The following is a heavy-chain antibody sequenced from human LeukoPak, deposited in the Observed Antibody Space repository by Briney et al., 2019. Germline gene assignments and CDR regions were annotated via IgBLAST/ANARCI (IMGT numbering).Heavy chain of an antibody. V-gene: IGHV5-51*01. J-gene: IGHJ4*02. CDR3: ARREYCSDTTCSACLDY. D-gene: IGHD2-2*01. CDR2: IYPGDSDT. CDR1: GYSFTTYW. Sequence: GESLKISCKGSGYSFTTYWIGWVRQMPGKGLEWMGIIYPGDSDTRYSPSFQGQVTISADKSTNTAYLQWSSLKASDTAMYFCARREYCSDTTCSACLDYWGRGTMVTVSS.